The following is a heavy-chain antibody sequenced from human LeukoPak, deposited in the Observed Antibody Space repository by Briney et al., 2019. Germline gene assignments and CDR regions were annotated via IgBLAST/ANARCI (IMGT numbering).Heavy chain of an antibody. CDR1: GSTFSSYA. V-gene: IGHV3-15*01. D-gene: IGHD6-13*01. Sequence: GGSLRLSCAASGSTFSSYAMSWVRQAPGKGLEWVGRIKSKTDGGTTDYAAPVKGRFTISRDDSKNTLYLQMNSLKTEDTAVYYCTTIAAAGQLDYWGQGTLVTVSS. CDR2: IKSKTDGGTT. J-gene: IGHJ4*02. CDR3: TTIAAAGQLDY.